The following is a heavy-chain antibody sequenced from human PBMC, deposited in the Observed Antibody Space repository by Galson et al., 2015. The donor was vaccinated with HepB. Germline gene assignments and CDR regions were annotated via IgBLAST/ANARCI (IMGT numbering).Heavy chain of an antibody. Sequence: TLSLTCTVSGGSISSSSYYWGWIRQPPGKGLEWIGSIYYSGSTYYNPSLKSRVTISVDTSKNQFSLKLSSVTAADTAVYYCARESSSWLPQYYFDYWGQGTLVTVSS. CDR1: GGSISSSSYY. D-gene: IGHD6-13*01. CDR3: ARESSSWLPQYYFDY. V-gene: IGHV4-39*01. J-gene: IGHJ4*02. CDR2: IYYSGST.